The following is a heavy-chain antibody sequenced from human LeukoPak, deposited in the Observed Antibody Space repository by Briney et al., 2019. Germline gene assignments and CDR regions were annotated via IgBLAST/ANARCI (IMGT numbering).Heavy chain of an antibody. J-gene: IGHJ4*02. CDR1: GYTFTSYG. Sequence: ASVKVSCKASGYTFTSYGISWVRQAPGQGLEWMGWISAYNGNTNYAQKLQGRVTMTTDRSTSTAYMELRSLRSDDTAVYYCARDHIKKAARLLDYWGQGTLVTVSS. V-gene: IGHV1-18*01. D-gene: IGHD6-13*01. CDR2: ISAYNGNT. CDR3: ARDHIKKAARLLDY.